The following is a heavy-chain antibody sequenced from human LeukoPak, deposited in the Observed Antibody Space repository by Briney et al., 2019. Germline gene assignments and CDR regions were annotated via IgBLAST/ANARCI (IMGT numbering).Heavy chain of an antibody. CDR1: GGTFSSYA. D-gene: IGHD3-10*01. J-gene: IGHJ4*02. CDR3: ARDLKSLLWFGESSMCCY. Sequence: ASVKVSCKASGGTFSSYAISWVRQAPGQGLEWMGWISAYSGNTNYAQKLQGRVTMTTDTSTSTAYMELRSLRSDDTAVYYCARDLKSLLWFGESSMCCYWGQGTLVTVSS. CDR2: ISAYSGNT. V-gene: IGHV1-18*01.